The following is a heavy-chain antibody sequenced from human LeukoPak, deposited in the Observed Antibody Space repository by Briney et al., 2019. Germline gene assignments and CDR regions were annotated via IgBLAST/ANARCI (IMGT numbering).Heavy chain of an antibody. J-gene: IGHJ4*02. CDR3: ARQADFGHNVPDY. CDR1: GYRFTCYW. V-gene: IGHV5-51*01. CDR2: IYPGDSDT. Sequence: GESLKISCKTSGYRFTCYWIGWGRPVPGEGLEWMGIIYPGDSDTRYSPSFQGQLTISADKSISTTYLQWSSLKASDTAIYYCARQADFGHNVPDYWGQGTLVTVSS. D-gene: IGHD4-17*01.